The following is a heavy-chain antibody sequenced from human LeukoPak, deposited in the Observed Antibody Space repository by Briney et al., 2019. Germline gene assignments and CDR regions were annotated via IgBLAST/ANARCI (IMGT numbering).Heavy chain of an antibody. CDR2: INPNSGGT. J-gene: IGHJ5*02. D-gene: IGHD3-10*01. CDR3: GRGYYDSGSGGFLNWLDP. CDR1: GYTFTVYY. V-gene: IGHV1-2*02. Sequence: GASVKVSCKASGYTFTVYYIHWVRQAPGQGLEWMGWINPNSGGTNSAQKFQGRVTMTRDTSISTAYMELSRLRSDDTAVYYCGRGYYDSGSGGFLNWLDPWGQGTLVTVSS.